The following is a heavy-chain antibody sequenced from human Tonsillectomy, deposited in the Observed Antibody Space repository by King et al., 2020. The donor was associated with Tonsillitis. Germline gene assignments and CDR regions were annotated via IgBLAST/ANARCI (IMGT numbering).Heavy chain of an antibody. CDR3: AKDGALSRLTCFDY. J-gene: IGHJ4*02. CDR1: GFTFSSYA. Sequence: VQLVESGGGLVQPGGSLRLSCAASGFTFSSYAMSWVRQAPGKGLEWVSAISGSGGSTYYADSVKGRFTISRDNSKNTLYLQMNTLRAEDTAEYDCAKDGALSRLTCFDYWGQGTLVTVSS. V-gene: IGHV3-23*04. D-gene: IGHD1-26*01. CDR2: ISGSGGST.